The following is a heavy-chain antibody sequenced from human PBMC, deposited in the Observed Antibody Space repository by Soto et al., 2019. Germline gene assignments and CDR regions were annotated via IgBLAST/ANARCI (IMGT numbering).Heavy chain of an antibody. CDR3: TTGFGDYGFH. CDR2: IKSKTDGATT. CDR1: AFTFNNAW. J-gene: IGHJ4*02. Sequence: EVQLVESGGGLVKPGGSLRLSCAASAFTFNNAWMNWVRQAPGKGLKWVGRIKSKTDGATTDYAAPVKGRFTISRDDSKNTLYLQMNSLKTEDTAVYYCTTGFGDYGFHWGQGTLVTVSS. D-gene: IGHD4-17*01. V-gene: IGHV3-15*07.